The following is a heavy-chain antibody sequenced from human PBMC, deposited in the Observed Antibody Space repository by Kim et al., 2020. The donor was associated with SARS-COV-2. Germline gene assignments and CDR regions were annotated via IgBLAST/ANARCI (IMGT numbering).Heavy chain of an antibody. CDR3: ARDIDESGYDRNDY. CDR1: GFTFSSAW. D-gene: IGHD5-12*01. J-gene: IGHJ4*02. CDR2: INRDGSKE. Sequence: GGSLRLSCAASGFTFSSAWMTWVRQAPGKGLEWVASINRDGSKENYVDSVKGRFTISRDNDKSSVFLQMYNLRAEDTAVFYCARDIDESGYDRNDYWGQGTVVTVSS. V-gene: IGHV3-7*01.